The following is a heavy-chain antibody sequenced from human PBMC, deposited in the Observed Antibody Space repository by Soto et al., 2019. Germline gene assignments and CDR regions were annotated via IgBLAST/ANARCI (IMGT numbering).Heavy chain of an antibody. Sequence: ASVKVSCKASGYTFTGYYMHWVRQAPGQGLEWMGWINPNSGGTNYAQKFQGWVTMTRDTSISTAYMELSRPRSEDTAVYYCASWAYGDYGGDAFDIWGQGTMVTVSS. J-gene: IGHJ3*02. CDR1: GYTFTGYY. CDR3: ASWAYGDYGGDAFDI. V-gene: IGHV1-2*04. D-gene: IGHD4-17*01. CDR2: INPNSGGT.